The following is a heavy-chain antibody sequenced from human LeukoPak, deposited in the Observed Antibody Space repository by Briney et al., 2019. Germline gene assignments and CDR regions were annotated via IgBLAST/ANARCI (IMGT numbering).Heavy chain of an antibody. Sequence: GGSLRLSCAASGFTFSSYAMSWVRQAPGKGLKWVSAISGSGGSTYYADSVKGRFTISRDNSKNTLYLQMNSLRAEDTAVYYCAKVVIGYSYGTIDYWGQGTLVTVSS. D-gene: IGHD5-18*01. J-gene: IGHJ4*02. CDR2: ISGSGGST. CDR3: AKVVIGYSYGTIDY. CDR1: GFTFSSYA. V-gene: IGHV3-23*01.